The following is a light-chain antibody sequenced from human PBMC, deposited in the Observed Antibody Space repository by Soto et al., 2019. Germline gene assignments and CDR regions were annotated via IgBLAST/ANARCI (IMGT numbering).Light chain of an antibody. CDR1: SIDIGGYNS. V-gene: IGLV2-14*01. CDR3: GSYTGSIYV. CDR2: EVT. J-gene: IGLJ1*01. Sequence: QSVLTQPASVSGSPGQSITISCTGTSIDIGGYNSVSWYQQHPRKAPKLMIYEVTNRPSGISNRFSGSKSGNTASLTISGLQAEDEADYYCGSYTGSIYVFGPGTKVTVL.